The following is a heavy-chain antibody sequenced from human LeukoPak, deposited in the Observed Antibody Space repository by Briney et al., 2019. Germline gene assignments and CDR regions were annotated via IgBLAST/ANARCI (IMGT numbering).Heavy chain of an antibody. CDR2: IIPIFGTA. Sequence: SVKVSCKASGGTFSSYAISWVRQAPGQGLEWMGRIIPIFGTANYAQKFQGRVAITTDESTSTAYMELSSLRSEDTAVYYCARNIDILTGPYYFDYWGQGTLVTVSS. CDR1: GGTFSSYA. D-gene: IGHD3-9*01. V-gene: IGHV1-69*05. CDR3: ARNIDILTGPYYFDY. J-gene: IGHJ4*02.